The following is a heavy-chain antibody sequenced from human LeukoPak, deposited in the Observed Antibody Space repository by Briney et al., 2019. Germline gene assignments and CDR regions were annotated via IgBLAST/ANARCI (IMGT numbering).Heavy chain of an antibody. CDR3: AKPDSSGYSLFDY. J-gene: IGHJ4*02. CDR2: ISNSDYST. CDR1: GFTFSSYA. Sequence: PGGSLRLSCAASGFTFSSYAMSWVRQAPGKGLEWVSTISNSDYSTYYTDSVKGRFTISRDNSKNTLYLQMNSLRAEDTAVYYCAKPDSSGYSLFDYWGQGTLVTVSS. V-gene: IGHV3-23*01. D-gene: IGHD3-22*01.